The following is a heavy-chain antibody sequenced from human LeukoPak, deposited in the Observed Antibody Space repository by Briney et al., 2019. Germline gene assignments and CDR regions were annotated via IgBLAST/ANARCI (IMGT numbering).Heavy chain of an antibody. D-gene: IGHD3-9*01. CDR2: ISSSGSTI. CDR1: GLTFSDYY. V-gene: IGHV3-11*01. CDR3: ARGQRNDILTGYYKY. J-gene: IGHJ4*02. Sequence: MTGGSLRLSCAASGLTFSDYYMSWIRQAPGKGLEWVSYISSSGSTIYYADSVKGRFTISRDNAKNSLYLQMNSLRAEDTAVYYCARGQRNDILTGYYKYWGQGTLVTVSS.